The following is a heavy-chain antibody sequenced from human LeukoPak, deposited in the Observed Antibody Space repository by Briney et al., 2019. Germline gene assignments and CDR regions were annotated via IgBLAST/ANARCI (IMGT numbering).Heavy chain of an antibody. CDR3: ARDEGGVLWFGELLPFDP. J-gene: IGHJ5*02. D-gene: IGHD3-10*01. CDR1: GYTFTSYG. V-gene: IGHV1-18*01. CDR2: ISAYNGNT. Sequence: ASVKVSCKASGYTFTSYGISWVRQAPGQGLEWMGRISAYNGNTNYAQKLQGRVTMTTDTSTSTAYMELRSLRSDDTAVYYCARDEGGVLWFGELLPFDPWGQGTLVTVSS.